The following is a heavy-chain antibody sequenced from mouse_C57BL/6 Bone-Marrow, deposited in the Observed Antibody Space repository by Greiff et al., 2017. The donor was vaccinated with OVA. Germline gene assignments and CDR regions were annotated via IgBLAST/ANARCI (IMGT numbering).Heavy chain of an antibody. J-gene: IGHJ2*01. CDR2: IDPETGGT. V-gene: IGHV1-15*01. Sequence: LQESGAELVRPGASVTLSCKASGYTFTDYEMHWVKQTPVHGLEWIGAIDPETGGTAYNQKFKGKAILTADKSSSTAYMELRSLTSEDSAVYYCTRWLLFYFDYWGQGTTLTVSS. D-gene: IGHD2-3*01. CDR1: GYTFTDYE. CDR3: TRWLLFYFDY.